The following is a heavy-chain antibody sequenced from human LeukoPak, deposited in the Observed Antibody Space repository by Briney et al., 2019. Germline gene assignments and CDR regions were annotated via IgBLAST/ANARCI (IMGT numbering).Heavy chain of an antibody. CDR2: INPNSGGT. J-gene: IGHJ5*02. CDR1: GYTLSGYY. CDR3: ARGSSIVTSTIDWFDP. Sequence: ASVKVSCNTSGYTLSGYYMHWLRQSPGHVLELIISINPNSGGTHYEQKFQGRVTMTRDTSINTAYMELSRLRSDDTAIYYCARGSSIVTSTIDWFDPWGQGALVAVSS. V-gene: IGHV1-2*02. D-gene: IGHD1-26*01.